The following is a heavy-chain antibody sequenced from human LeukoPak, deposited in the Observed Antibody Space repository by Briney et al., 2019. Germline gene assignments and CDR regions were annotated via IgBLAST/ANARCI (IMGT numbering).Heavy chain of an antibody. CDR1: GGSISSGGHY. D-gene: IGHD5-12*01. CDR3: ARDRGYDPFDY. Sequence: SQTLSLTCTVSGGSISSGGHYWSWIRQHPGKGLEWIGYIYYSGSTYYNPSLKSRVMISADTSKNQFSLKLSSVTAADTAVYYCARDRGYDPFDYWGQGTLVTVSS. J-gene: IGHJ4*02. CDR2: IYYSGST. V-gene: IGHV4-31*03.